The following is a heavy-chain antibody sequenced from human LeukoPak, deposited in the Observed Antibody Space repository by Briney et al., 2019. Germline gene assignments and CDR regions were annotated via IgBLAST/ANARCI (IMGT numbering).Heavy chain of an antibody. D-gene: IGHD6-25*01. CDR2: IYTSGST. J-gene: IGHJ3*02. CDR1: GGSISSYY. Sequence: SETLSLTCTVSGGSISSYYWSWIRQPAGKGLEWIGRIYTSGSTNYNPSLKSRVTMSVDTSKNRFSLKLSSVTAADTAVYYCAGETANGYDAFDIWGQGTMVTVSS. V-gene: IGHV4-4*07. CDR3: AGETANGYDAFDI.